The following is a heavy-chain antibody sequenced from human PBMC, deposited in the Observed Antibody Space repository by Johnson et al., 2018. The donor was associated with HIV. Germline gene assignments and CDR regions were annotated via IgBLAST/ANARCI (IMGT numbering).Heavy chain of an antibody. CDR1: GFTFSDYY. Sequence: QVQLVESGGGLVKPGGSLRLSCAASGFTFSDYYMSWIRQAPGKGLEWVSYISSSGSTYYADSVKGRFTISRDNSKNTLYLQMNSLRAGDTAVYYCARVSGELDDAFDIWGQGTMVTVSS. V-gene: IGHV3-11*04. J-gene: IGHJ3*02. CDR3: ARVSGELDDAFDI. D-gene: IGHD1-26*01. CDR2: ISSSGST.